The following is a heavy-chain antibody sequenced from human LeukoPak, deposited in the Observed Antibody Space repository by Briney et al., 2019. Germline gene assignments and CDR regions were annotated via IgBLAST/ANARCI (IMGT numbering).Heavy chain of an antibody. D-gene: IGHD1-26*01. CDR1: GFIFSSHE. CDR3: AKTPYQWELLLAFDI. V-gene: IGHV3-23*01. Sequence: QTGGSLRLSCAASGFIFSSHEMSWVRQAPGKGLEWVSAISGSGGSTYYADSVKGRFTISRDNSKNTLYLQMNSLRAEDTAVYYCAKTPYQWELLLAFDIWGQGTMVTVSS. J-gene: IGHJ3*02. CDR2: ISGSGGST.